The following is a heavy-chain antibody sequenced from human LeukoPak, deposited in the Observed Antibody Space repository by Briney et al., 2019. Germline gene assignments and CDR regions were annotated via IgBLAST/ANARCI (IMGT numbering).Heavy chain of an antibody. CDR3: ARGGDSGSYYPGA. CDR2: IYHSGSS. CDR1: GGSISSGGYS. D-gene: IGHD3-10*01. J-gene: IGHJ5*02. Sequence: SETLSLTCAVSGGSISSGGYSWSWIRQPPGKGLEWIGYIYHSGSSYYNPSLKSRVTISVDRSKNQFSLKLSSVTAADTAVYYCARGGDSGSYYPGAWGQGTLVTVSS. V-gene: IGHV4-30-2*01.